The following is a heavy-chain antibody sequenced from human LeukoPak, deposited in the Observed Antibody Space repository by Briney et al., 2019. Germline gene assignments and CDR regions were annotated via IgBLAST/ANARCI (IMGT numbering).Heavy chain of an antibody. CDR3: ARGLDILTGYYHAFDI. D-gene: IGHD3-9*01. CDR1: GFTVSSNY. CDR2: IYSGGST. J-gene: IGHJ3*02. Sequence: GGSLRLSCAASGFTVSSNYMSWVRQAPGKGLEWVSAIYSGGSTYYADSVKGRFTTSRDNSKNTLYLQMNSLRAEDTAVYYCARGLDILTGYYHAFDIWGQGTMVTVSS. V-gene: IGHV3-53*01.